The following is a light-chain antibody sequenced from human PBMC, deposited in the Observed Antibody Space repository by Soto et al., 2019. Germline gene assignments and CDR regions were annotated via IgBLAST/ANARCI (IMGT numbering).Light chain of an antibody. V-gene: IGLV2-14*01. CDR2: EVT. J-gene: IGLJ2*01. CDR3: SSFTTPHTLL. CDR1: SSDVGGYNY. Sequence: QSALTQPASVSGSLGQSITISCSGASSDVGGYNYVSWYQQHPGTAPKLIMFEVTNRPSGVSYRFSGSKSGNTASLTISGLQAEDEADYYCSSFTTPHTLLFGGGTKVTVL.